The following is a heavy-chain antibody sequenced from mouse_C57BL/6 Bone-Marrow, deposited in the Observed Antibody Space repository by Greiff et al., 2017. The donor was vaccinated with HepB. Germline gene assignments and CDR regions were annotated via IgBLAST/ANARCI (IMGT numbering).Heavy chain of an antibody. D-gene: IGHD4-1*01. V-gene: IGHV5-4*01. CDR3: ARDHWDRMDY. J-gene: IGHJ4*01. CDR1: GFTFSSYA. Sequence: EVQLVESGGGLVKPGGSLKLSCAASGFTFSSYAMSWVRQTPEKRLEWVATISDGGSYTYYPDNVKGRFTISRDNAKNNLYLQMSHLKSEDTAMYYCARDHWDRMDYWGQGTSVTVSS. CDR2: ISDGGSYT.